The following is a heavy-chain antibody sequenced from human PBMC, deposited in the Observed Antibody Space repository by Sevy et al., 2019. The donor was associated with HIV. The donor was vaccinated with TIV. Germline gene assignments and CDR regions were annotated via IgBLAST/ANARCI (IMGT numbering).Heavy chain of an antibody. J-gene: IGHJ3*02. CDR2: ISRSGDTV. CDR3: SGEGHGIAVVELFDI. Sequence: GGSLRLSCAGSGFTFSSFEMNWVRPAPGKGLEWISYISRSGDTVYYAYSVQGRFTTSRDNAKNSRYLQMDSLRVDDTAVYYCSGEGHGIAVVELFDIWGLGTMVTVSS. CDR1: GFTFSSFE. D-gene: IGHD6-19*01. V-gene: IGHV3-48*03.